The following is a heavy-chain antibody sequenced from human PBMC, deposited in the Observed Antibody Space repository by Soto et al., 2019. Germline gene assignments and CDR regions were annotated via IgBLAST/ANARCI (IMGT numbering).Heavy chain of an antibody. J-gene: IGHJ4*02. V-gene: IGHV4-59*11. CDR2: VTDMGTT. CDR3: ARYGDGFDDFYFDY. Sequence: SETLSLTCFVAGGSISSHYWSWIRQPPGKGLEWIGYVTDMGTTSYSPSLKSRVTISLDTSKRQFSLKVISVTAADTAVYYCARYGDGFDDFYFDYLGQGSLVT. D-gene: IGHD5-12*01. CDR1: GGSISSHY.